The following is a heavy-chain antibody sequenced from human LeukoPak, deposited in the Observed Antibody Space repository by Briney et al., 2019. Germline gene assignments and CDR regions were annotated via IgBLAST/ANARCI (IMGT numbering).Heavy chain of an antibody. Sequence: GGSLRLSCAASGLTFTSYSMHWVRQAPGKGLEWVSYISGSGSTIYYADSVKGRFTISRDNAKNSLYLQMNSLRAEDTALYYCARDFCSTTSCRFDYWGQGTLVTVSS. D-gene: IGHD2-2*01. CDR3: ARDFCSTTSCRFDY. CDR2: ISGSGSTI. CDR1: GLTFTSYS. V-gene: IGHV3-48*01. J-gene: IGHJ4*02.